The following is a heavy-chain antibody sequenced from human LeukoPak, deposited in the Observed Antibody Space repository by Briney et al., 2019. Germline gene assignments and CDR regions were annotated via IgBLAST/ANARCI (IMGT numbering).Heavy chain of an antibody. D-gene: IGHD3-10*01. CDR3: ARQLTRFSDFDY. CDR2: IYPGDSDT. Sequence: GESLKISCEGSGYRLTSYWIAWVRQRPGKGLEWMGIIYPGDSDTRYNPSFQGQVTISADKSISTAYLQWSSLKASDTAVHYCARQLTRFSDFDYWGQGTLVTVSS. V-gene: IGHV5-51*01. J-gene: IGHJ4*02. CDR1: GYRLTSYW.